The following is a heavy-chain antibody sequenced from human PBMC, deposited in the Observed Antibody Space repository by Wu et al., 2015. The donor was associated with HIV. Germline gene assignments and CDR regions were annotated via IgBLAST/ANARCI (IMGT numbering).Heavy chain of an antibody. CDR3: VRRQNWNLNNYHFDY. J-gene: IGHJ4*02. CDR2: INDDTGDT. V-gene: IGHV1-2*02. D-gene: IGHD1-1*01. CDR1: GYTFTGYY. Sequence: QVQLVQSGAEVKKPGASVKVSCKASGYTFTGYYMHWVRQAPGQGLEWMGWINDDTGDTKYXQRFQGRVTMTRDTSISTAYMELRRLTSDDLAVYYCVRRQNWNLNNYHFDYWGQGTLVTVSS.